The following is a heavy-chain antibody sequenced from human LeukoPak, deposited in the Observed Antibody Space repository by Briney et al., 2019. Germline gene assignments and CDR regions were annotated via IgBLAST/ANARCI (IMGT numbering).Heavy chain of an antibody. CDR1: GFTFSSYA. D-gene: IGHD3-22*01. CDR3: ARDNDYYDLHY. Sequence: GVSLRLSCAASGFTFSSYAMSWVRQAPGKGLEWLAVVWYDDAVKNYADSVKGRFTISRDNSKNTLFLQMNNLSAEDTAVYYCARDNDYYDLHYWGQGTLVTVSS. J-gene: IGHJ4*02. CDR2: VWYDDAVK. V-gene: IGHV3-33*08.